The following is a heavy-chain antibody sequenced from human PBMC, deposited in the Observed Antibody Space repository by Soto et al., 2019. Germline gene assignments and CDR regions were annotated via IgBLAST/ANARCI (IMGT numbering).Heavy chain of an antibody. J-gene: IGHJ6*02. CDR2: IYYSGST. Sequence: QVQLQESGPGLVKPSQTLSLTCTVSGGSISSGGYYWSWIRQHPGKGLEWIGYIYYSGSTYYNPSLKSRVTISVDTSKDQFSLKLSSVTAADTDVYYCAGDVATVPTLGGMDVWGQGTTVTVSS. CDR1: GGSISSGGYY. V-gene: IGHV4-31*03. CDR3: AGDVATVPTLGGMDV. D-gene: IGHD4-4*01.